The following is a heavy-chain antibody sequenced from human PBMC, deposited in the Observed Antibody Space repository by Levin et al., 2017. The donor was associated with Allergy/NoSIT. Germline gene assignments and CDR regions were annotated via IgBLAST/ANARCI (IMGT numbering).Heavy chain of an antibody. V-gene: IGHV3-30*18. CDR3: AKDGQQLVTSFDY. Sequence: SCAASGFTFSSYGMHWVRQAPGKGLEWVAVISYDGSNKYYADSVKGRFTISRDNSKNTLYLQMNSLRAEDTAVYYCAKDGQQLVTSFDYWGQGTLVTVSS. CDR2: ISYDGSNK. J-gene: IGHJ4*02. CDR1: GFTFSSYG. D-gene: IGHD6-13*01.